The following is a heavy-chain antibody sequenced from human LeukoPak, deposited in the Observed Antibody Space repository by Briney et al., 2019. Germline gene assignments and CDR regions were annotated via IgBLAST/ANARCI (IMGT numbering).Heavy chain of an antibody. CDR2: IYSGGST. V-gene: IGHV3-53*01. CDR1: GFTVSSNY. CDR3: ARGGYSSGWYSYYFDY. J-gene: IGHJ4*02. Sequence: PGGSLRLSCAASGFTVSSNYMSWVRQAPGKGLEWVSVIYSGGSTYYADSVKGRFTISRDNSKNTLYLQMNSLRAEDTAVYYCARGGYSSGWYSYYFDYWGQGTLVTVSS. D-gene: IGHD6-19*01.